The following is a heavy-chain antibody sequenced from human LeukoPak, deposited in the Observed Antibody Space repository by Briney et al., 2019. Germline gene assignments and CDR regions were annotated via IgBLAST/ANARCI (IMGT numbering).Heavy chain of an antibody. CDR3: AKGGYGGNSGGGYFDY. V-gene: IGHV3-30*02. J-gene: IGHJ4*02. CDR2: IRYDGSNK. D-gene: IGHD4-23*01. Sequence: QPGGSLRLSCAASGFTFSSYGMHWVRQAPGKGLEWVAFIRYDGSNKYYADSVKGRFTISRDNSKNTLYLQMNSLRAEDTAVYYCAKGGYGGNSGGGYFDYWGQGTLVTVSS. CDR1: GFTFSSYG.